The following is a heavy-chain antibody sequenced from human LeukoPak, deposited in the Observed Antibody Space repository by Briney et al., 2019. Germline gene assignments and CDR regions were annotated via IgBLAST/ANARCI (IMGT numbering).Heavy chain of an antibody. CDR1: GFTFSSYW. J-gene: IGHJ4*02. V-gene: IGHV3-74*01. Sequence: PGGSLRLPCAASGFTFSSYWMHWVRQAPGKGLVWVSRINSDGSSTTYADSVKGRFTISRDNAKNTLYLQMNSLRAEDTAVYYCAMSYYGSVYWGQGTLVTVSS. CDR2: INSDGSST. CDR3: AMSYYGSVY. D-gene: IGHD3-10*01.